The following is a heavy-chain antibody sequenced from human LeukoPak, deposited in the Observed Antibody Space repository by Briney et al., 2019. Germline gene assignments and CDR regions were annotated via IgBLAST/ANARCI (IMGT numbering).Heavy chain of an antibody. D-gene: IGHD2-21*01. Sequence: PGGSLRLSCATSGFTLSDYYMSWIRQAPGKGLEWVSYISSSGSTIYYADSVKGRFTISRDNAKNSLYLQMNSLRAEDTAVYYCAAEGRLCALACDYWGQGTLVTVSS. CDR3: AAEGRLCALACDY. CDR2: ISSSGSTI. CDR1: GFTLSDYY. V-gene: IGHV3-11*04. J-gene: IGHJ4*02.